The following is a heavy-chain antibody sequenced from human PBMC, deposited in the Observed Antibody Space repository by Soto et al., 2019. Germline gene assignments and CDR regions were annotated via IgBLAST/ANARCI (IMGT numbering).Heavy chain of an antibody. Sequence: EVQLLESGGGLVQPGGSLRLSCAASGFTFSSYAMSWVRQAPGKGLEWVSAISGSGGSTYYADSVKGRFTISRDNSKNTLYLQMNSLRAEDTAVYYCAKDNRGAAVDYYYYYYMDVWGKGTTVTVSS. D-gene: IGHD6-13*01. CDR1: GFTFSSYA. CDR3: AKDNRGAAVDYYYYYYMDV. V-gene: IGHV3-23*01. CDR2: ISGSGGST. J-gene: IGHJ6*03.